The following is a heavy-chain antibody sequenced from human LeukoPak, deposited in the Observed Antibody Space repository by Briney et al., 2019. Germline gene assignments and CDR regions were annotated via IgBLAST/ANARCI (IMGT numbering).Heavy chain of an antibody. V-gene: IGHV4-61*01. J-gene: IGHJ4*02. CDR2: IYYSGST. Sequence: SETLSLTCTVSGGSVSSDSYYWSWIRQPPGKGLEWIGYIYYSGSTNYNPSLKSRVTISVDTSKNQFSLKLSSVTAADTAVYYCARAYGDYAKPYFDYWGQGTLVTDSS. D-gene: IGHD4-17*01. CDR1: GGSVSSDSYY. CDR3: ARAYGDYAKPYFDY.